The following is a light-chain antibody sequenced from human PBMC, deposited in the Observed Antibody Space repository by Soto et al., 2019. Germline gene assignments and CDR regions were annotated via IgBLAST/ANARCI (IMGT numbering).Light chain of an antibody. J-gene: IGKJ2*01. Sequence: IVLTESPATLSLSPGERATLSCRASQSVSSYLAWYQQKPGQAPRLLIYDASKRATGIPARFSGSGSGTDFTLTISSLEPEDFALYYCQQRRVRRTFGQGTKLEIK. CDR1: QSVSSY. V-gene: IGKV3-11*01. CDR2: DAS. CDR3: QQRRVRRT.